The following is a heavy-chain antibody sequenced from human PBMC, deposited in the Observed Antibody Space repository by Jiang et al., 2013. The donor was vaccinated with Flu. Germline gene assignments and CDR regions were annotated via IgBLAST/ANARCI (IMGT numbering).Heavy chain of an antibody. J-gene: IGHJ4*02. CDR3: ARDTIPDTAMPRGLDY. CDR1: GDSVSSNSAA. V-gene: IGHV6-1*01. CDR2: TYYRSKWYN. Sequence: QTLSLTCAISGDSVSSNSAAWNWIRQSPSRGLEWLGRTYYRSKWYNDYAVSVKSRITINPDTSKNQFSLQLNSVTPEDTAVYYCARDTIPDTAMPRGLDYWGQGTLVTVSS. D-gene: IGHD5-18*01.